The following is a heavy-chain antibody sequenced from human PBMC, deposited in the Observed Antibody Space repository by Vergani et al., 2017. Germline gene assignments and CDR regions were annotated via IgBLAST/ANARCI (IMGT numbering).Heavy chain of an antibody. CDR2: VNPNSGGT. J-gene: IGHJ4*02. Sequence: QVQLVQSGVEVKKPGASVKVSCKASGYTFTGYYVHWVRQAPGEGLEWMGWVNPNSGGTNYAQKFQGRVTMTRDTSITTAYMEVSRLRSDDTAVYYCARGRLRLDYWGQGTLVTVSS. CDR1: GYTFTGYY. CDR3: ARGRLRLDY. V-gene: IGHV1-2*02. D-gene: IGHD4-17*01.